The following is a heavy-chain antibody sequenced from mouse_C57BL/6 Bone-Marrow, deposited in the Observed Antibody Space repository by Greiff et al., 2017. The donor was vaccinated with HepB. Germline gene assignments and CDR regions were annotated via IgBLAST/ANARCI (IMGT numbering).Heavy chain of an antibody. CDR2: IHPDDSDT. D-gene: IGHD2-12*01. V-gene: IGHV1-74*01. CDR3: AIGELRPAYYFDY. J-gene: IGHJ2*01. Sequence: VQLQQPGAELVKPGASVKVSCKASGYTFTSYWLHWVKQRPGQGLEWLGRIHPDDSDTNYNQNFQGKATLTVDKSSSTAYFQLTSLTSEDSAVYYCAIGELRPAYYFDYWGQGTTLTVSS. CDR1: GYTFTSYW.